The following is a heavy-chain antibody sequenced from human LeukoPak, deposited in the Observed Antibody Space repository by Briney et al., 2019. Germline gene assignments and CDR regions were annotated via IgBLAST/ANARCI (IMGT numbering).Heavy chain of an antibody. V-gene: IGHV3-30*18. CDR1: GCTFSRYG. CDR2: ISYDGSNK. Sequence: GRSLRLSCAASGCTFSRYGMHWVRQAPGKGLEWVAVISYDGSNKYYADSVKGRFTISRDNSKNTLYLQMNSLRAEDTAVYYCAKDGDSSGWYYFDYWGQGTLVTVSS. J-gene: IGHJ4*02. CDR3: AKDGDSSGWYYFDY. D-gene: IGHD6-19*01.